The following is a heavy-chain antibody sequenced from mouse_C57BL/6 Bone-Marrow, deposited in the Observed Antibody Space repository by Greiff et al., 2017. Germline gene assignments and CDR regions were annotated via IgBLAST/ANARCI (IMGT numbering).Heavy chain of an antibody. D-gene: IGHD1-1*01. CDR2: INPCSGYT. Sequence: QVQLQQSGAELVKPGASVKLSCKASGYTFTSYWMHWVKQRPGQGLEWIGCINPCSGYTKYNQKFKGKATLTADKSSNTAYMQLSSLTSEDSAVYYCDRKRSTTVVSYWYCDVWGTGTTVTVSS. J-gene: IGHJ1*03. V-gene: IGHV1-7*01. CDR3: DRKRSTTVVSYWYCDV. CDR1: GYTFTSYW.